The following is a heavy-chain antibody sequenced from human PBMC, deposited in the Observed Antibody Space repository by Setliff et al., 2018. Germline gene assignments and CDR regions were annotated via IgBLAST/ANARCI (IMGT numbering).Heavy chain of an antibody. CDR1: GFSITYGYY. Sequence: PSETLSLTCAVSGFSITYGYYWGWIRQSPGKQLEWIGNIFQSGITFYNPSLKSRVTISLDPSQNQFSLKLRSVTAADTAVYFCARVGGLLVATMPFDYWGPGTLVTVS. J-gene: IGHJ4*02. D-gene: IGHD5-12*01. CDR2: IFQSGIT. CDR3: ARVGGLLVATMPFDY. V-gene: IGHV4-38-2*01.